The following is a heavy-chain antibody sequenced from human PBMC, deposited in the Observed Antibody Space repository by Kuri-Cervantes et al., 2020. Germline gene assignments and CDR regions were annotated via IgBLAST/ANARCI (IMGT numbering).Heavy chain of an antibody. D-gene: IGHD1-26*01. Sequence: LSLTCAASGFTFSSYDMHWVRQAPGKGLEWVAVIWFDGGNQFYVDSVKGRFTISRDNSKNTVYLQMENLRGEDTGVYYCAGEGATSGSFDFWGQGTPVTVSS. CDR1: GFTFSSYD. CDR3: AGEGATSGSFDF. J-gene: IGHJ4*02. CDR2: IWFDGGNQ. V-gene: IGHV3-33*08.